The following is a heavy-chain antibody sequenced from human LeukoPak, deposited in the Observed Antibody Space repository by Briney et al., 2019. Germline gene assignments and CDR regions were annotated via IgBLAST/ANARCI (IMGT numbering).Heavy chain of an antibody. CDR2: TYYRSKWYS. CDR3: ARYTGYSSSWPNWFDP. Sequence: SQSLSLTCAISGDSVSSNSAAWNWIRQSPSRGLEWLGRTYYRSKWYSDYAVSVKSRITINPDTSKNQFSLKLSSVTAADTAVYHCARYTGYSSSWPNWFDPWGQGTLVTVSS. D-gene: IGHD6-13*01. J-gene: IGHJ5*02. V-gene: IGHV6-1*01. CDR1: GDSVSSNSAA.